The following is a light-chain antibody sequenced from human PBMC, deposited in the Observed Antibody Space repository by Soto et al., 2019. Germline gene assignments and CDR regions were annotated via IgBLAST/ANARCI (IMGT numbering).Light chain of an antibody. Sequence: DIQMTQSPSTLPASVGDRVTITCRASQNINNWLAWYQQKPGKGPSLLIYKASNLESEVSSRFSGSGSGTEFTLTISSLQPDDIGTYYCQQNNRYPWTFGQGTKVDIK. CDR1: QNINNW. CDR3: QQNNRYPWT. V-gene: IGKV1-5*03. CDR2: KAS. J-gene: IGKJ1*01.